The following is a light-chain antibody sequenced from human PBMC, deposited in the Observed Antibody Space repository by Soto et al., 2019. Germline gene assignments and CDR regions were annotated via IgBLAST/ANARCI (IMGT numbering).Light chain of an antibody. CDR2: LAS. V-gene: IGKV2-28*01. CDR3: MQPLHAPPT. Sequence: DTVMTQSPLSLPVTPGEPASISCKSSQSLLHSNGYNYVDWYLQKPGQSPQLLISLASNRASGVPDRFSGSRSGTDFTLKISRVEAEDVGVYYCMQPLHAPPTFGKGTKVEIK. J-gene: IGKJ1*01. CDR1: QSLLHSNGYNY.